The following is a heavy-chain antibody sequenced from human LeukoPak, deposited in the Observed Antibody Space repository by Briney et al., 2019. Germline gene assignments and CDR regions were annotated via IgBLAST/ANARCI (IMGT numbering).Heavy chain of an antibody. J-gene: IGHJ5*02. D-gene: IGHD3-10*01. CDR1: GFSLSTSGVG. CDR2: IYWDDDK. V-gene: IGHV2-5*02. Sequence: SGPTLVNPTQTLTLTCTFSGFSLSTSGVGVGWIRQPPGKALEWLALIYWDDDKRYSPSLKSRLTITKDTSKNQVVLTTTNMDPVDTATYYCAHRRELLWFGEFFPFDPWGQGTLVTVSS. CDR3: AHRRELLWFGEFFPFDP.